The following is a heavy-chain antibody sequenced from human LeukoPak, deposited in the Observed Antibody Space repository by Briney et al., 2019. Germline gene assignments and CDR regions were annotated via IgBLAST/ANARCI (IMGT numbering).Heavy chain of an antibody. D-gene: IGHD6-13*01. V-gene: IGHV1-2*02. J-gene: IGHJ5*02. Sequence: ASVKVSCKASGYTFTSYAMNWVRQAPGQGLEWMGWINPNSGGTNYAQKFQGRVTMTRDTSISTAYMELSRLRSDDTAVYYCARDFHPSYSSSWDNWFDPWGQGTLVTVSS. CDR2: INPNSGGT. CDR1: GYTFTSYA. CDR3: ARDFHPSYSSSWDNWFDP.